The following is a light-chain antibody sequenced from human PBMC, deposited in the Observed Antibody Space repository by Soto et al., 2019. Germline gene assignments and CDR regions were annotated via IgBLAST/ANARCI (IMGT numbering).Light chain of an antibody. CDR3: QAHYNAPWK. V-gene: IGKV1-27*01. CDR2: ATS. CDR1: QGINNY. J-gene: IGKJ1*01. Sequence: DIQMTQSPPSLSASVGDRVIITCRASQGINNYLAWYQEKPGKVPTLLIYATSTLQPGVPSRFRGSGSGTDFTLTISSLQPEDVATYYCQAHYNAPWKFGQGTKVEI.